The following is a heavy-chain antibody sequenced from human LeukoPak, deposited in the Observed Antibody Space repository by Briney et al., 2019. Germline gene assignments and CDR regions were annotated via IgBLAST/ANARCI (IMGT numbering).Heavy chain of an antibody. CDR3: ARDARYCSSTSCYIQLKTFDY. V-gene: IGHV1-2*02. J-gene: IGHJ4*02. D-gene: IGHD2-2*02. CDR2: INPNSGGT. CDR1: GYTFTGYY. Sequence: ASVKVSCNASGYTFTGYYMHWVRQAPGQGLEWMGWINPNSGGTNYAQKFQGRVTMTRDTSISTAYMELSRLRSDDTAVYYCARDARYCSSTSCYIQLKTFDYWGQGTPVTVSS.